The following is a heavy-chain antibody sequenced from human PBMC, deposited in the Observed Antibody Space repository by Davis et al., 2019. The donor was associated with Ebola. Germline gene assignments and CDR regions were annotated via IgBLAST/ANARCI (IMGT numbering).Heavy chain of an antibody. CDR2: INPNSGGT. J-gene: IGHJ6*02. Sequence: ASVKVSCKASGYTFTGYYMHWVRQAPGQGLEWMGWINPNSGGTNYAQKFQGRVTMTRDTSISTAYMELSRLRSDDTAVYYCASRIAASVIYYGMDVWGQGTTVTVSS. CDR3: ASRIAASVIYYGMDV. CDR1: GYTFTGYY. D-gene: IGHD6-6*01. V-gene: IGHV1-2*02.